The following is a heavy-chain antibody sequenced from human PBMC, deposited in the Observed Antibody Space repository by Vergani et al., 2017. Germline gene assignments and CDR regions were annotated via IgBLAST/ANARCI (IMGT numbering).Heavy chain of an antibody. V-gene: IGHV4-34*01. J-gene: IGHJ6*02. CDR1: GGSFSGYY. D-gene: IGHD3-10*01. CDR2: INHSGST. Sequence: QVQLQQWGAGLLKPSETLSLTCAVYGGSFSGYYWSWIRQPPGKGLEWIGEINHSGSTNYNPSLKSRVTISVDTSKNQFSLKLSSVTAADTAVYYCARFVVVRGVNQYYYYGMDVWGQGTTVTVSS. CDR3: ARFVVVRGVNQYYYYGMDV.